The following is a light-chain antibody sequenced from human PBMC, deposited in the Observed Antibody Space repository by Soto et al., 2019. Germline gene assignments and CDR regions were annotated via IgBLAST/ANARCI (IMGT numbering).Light chain of an antibody. CDR2: SAS. CDR3: QQYNNWPRT. Sequence: EIVMTQSPGTLSVSPGERATLSCRASQSVSSNLAWYQQKPGQAPRLLISSASTRATGVPARFSGSGSGTEFTLTISSLQSEDFAIYYCQQYNNWPRTFGQGTKVEIK. V-gene: IGKV3-15*01. J-gene: IGKJ1*01. CDR1: QSVSSN.